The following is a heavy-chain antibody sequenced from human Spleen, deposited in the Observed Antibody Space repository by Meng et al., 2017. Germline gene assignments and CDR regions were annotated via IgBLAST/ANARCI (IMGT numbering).Heavy chain of an antibody. V-gene: IGHV1-2*06. Sequence: QVQIVQVWGEVEKPGASVKVSCKTSGYIFIASHIHWVRQAPGQGLEWVGRINPNGGGTDLAQKFQGRVTMTRDTSINTAYMELTSLRSDDTAVYYCARAPSAVVTPIFDYWGQGTLVTVSS. D-gene: IGHD4-23*01. CDR2: INPNGGGT. CDR3: ARAPSAVVTPIFDY. CDR1: GYIFIASH. J-gene: IGHJ4*02.